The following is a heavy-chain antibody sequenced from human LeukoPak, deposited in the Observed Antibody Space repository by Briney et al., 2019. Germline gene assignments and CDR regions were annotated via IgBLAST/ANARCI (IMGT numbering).Heavy chain of an antibody. D-gene: IGHD6-19*01. CDR3: ARDGEQWLVHGWFDP. V-gene: IGHV1-2*02. J-gene: IGHJ5*02. Sequence: ASVKVSCKASGYTLTDYYLHWVRRAPGQGLKWMGWINPNSGATHYAQSFQARVTMTRDTSIASSYMELTGLESDDTAVYYCARDGEQWLVHGWFDPWGQGTLVTVSS. CDR2: INPNSGAT. CDR1: GYTLTDYY.